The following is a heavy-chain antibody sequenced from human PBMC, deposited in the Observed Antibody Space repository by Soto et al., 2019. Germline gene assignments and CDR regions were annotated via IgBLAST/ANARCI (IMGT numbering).Heavy chain of an antibody. J-gene: IGHJ5*02. Sequence: GESLKISCKGSGYSFTSYWIGWVRQMPGKGLEWMGIIYPGDSDTRYSPSFQGQVTISADKSISTAYLQWSSLKASDTAMYYCARLYPPTDPDYYDSSGYYYGWFDPWGQGTLVTVSS. D-gene: IGHD3-22*01. CDR2: IYPGDSDT. V-gene: IGHV5-51*01. CDR1: GYSFTSYW. CDR3: ARLYPPTDPDYYDSSGYYYGWFDP.